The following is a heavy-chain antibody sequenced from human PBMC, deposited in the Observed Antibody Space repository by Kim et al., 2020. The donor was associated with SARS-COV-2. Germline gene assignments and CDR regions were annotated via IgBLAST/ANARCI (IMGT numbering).Heavy chain of an antibody. J-gene: IGHJ6*02. CDR1: GGSFNNYA. D-gene: IGHD2-15*01. Sequence: SVKVSCKASGGSFNNYAINWVRQAPGQGLDWMGEIIPMFDSPNYAQKFQGRATITADESTSTAYMELSSLRSEDTAVYYCARCSGANCYSSYYGMDVWGQGTTVTVSS. V-gene: IGHV1-69*13. CDR3: ARCSGANCYSSYYGMDV. CDR2: IIPMFDSP.